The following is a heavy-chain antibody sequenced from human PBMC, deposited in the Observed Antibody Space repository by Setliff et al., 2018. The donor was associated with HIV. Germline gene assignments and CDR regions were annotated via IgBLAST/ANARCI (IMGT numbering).Heavy chain of an antibody. D-gene: IGHD3-10*01. Sequence: ASVKVSCKTSGGTFSTYVISWVRQAPGQGLEWMGGIIPMFGSANYSQKLQGRVTITADGSTRTVYIVLSSLRSEDTAVYYCARGTDGDYYYYMDVWGKGTTVTVSS. CDR1: GGTFSTYV. V-gene: IGHV1-69*13. J-gene: IGHJ6*03. CDR2: IIPMFGSA. CDR3: ARGTDGDYYYYMDV.